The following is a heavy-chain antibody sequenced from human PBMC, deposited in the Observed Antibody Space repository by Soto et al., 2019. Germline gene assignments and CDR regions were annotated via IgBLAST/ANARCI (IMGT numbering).Heavy chain of an antibody. CDR1: GGLFSSYP. J-gene: IGHJ4*02. D-gene: IGHD3-22*01. CDR2: IIPVFQTA. V-gene: IGHV1-69*01. Sequence: QEQLVQSGAEVKKPGSSVKVSCKASGGLFSSYPISWVRQVPGQGLEWMGGIIPVFQTAYYTQRFQGRVTITADESTNTAYRQLSSLRSEDTGIYYCARGGSGYTWFNEFWGQGTMVTVSS. CDR3: ARGGSGYTWFNEF.